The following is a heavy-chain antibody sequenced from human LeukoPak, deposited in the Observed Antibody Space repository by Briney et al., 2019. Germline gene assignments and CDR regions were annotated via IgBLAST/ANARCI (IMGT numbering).Heavy chain of an antibody. Sequence: GGSLRLSCAASGFTLSHYWMSWVRQAPGKGLEWVANINEDGSQKYYVDSVKGRFTISRDNAKNSLYLQLSSLRAEDTAVYYCATSTGCRFDYWGQGTLVTVSS. CDR2: INEDGSQK. V-gene: IGHV3-7*01. CDR3: ATSTGCRFDY. D-gene: IGHD6-19*01. CDR1: GFTLSHYW. J-gene: IGHJ4*02.